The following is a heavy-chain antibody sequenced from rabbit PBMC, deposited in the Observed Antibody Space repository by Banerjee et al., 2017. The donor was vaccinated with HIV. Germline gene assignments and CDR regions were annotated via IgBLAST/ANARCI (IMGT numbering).Heavy chain of an antibody. D-gene: IGHD1-1*01. V-gene: IGHV1S45*01. CDR3: ARAYSSSGGYLLNF. Sequence: QEQLEESGGDLVKPEGSLTLTCTASGFTLSSYWMCWVRQAPGKGLEWIACIYTGDGRTWYASWAKGRFTISKTSSTTVTLQMTSLTAADTATYFCARAYSSSGGYLLNFRGQGTLVTVS. J-gene: IGHJ3*01. CDR1: GFTLSSYW. CDR2: IYTGDGRT.